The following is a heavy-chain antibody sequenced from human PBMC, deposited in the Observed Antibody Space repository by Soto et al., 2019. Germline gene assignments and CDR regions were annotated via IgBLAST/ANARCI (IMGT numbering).Heavy chain of an antibody. CDR3: ARFGYSSGWGHFDY. D-gene: IGHD6-19*01. CDR2: IIPIFGTA. Sequence: ASVKVSCKASGGTFSSYAISWVRQAPGQGLEWMGGIIPIFGTANYAQKFQGRVTITADESTSTAYMELSSLRSEDTAVYYYARFGYSSGWGHFDYWGQGTLVTVSS. CDR1: GGTFSSYA. J-gene: IGHJ4*02. V-gene: IGHV1-69*13.